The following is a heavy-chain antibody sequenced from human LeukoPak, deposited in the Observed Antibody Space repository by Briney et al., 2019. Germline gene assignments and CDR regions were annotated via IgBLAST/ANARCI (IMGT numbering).Heavy chain of an antibody. Sequence: GGSLRLSCATSGFTFSNYNMNWVRQAPGKGLEWVAYIGTTTSTVYYACSVKGRFTVSRDNAKNSLYLQMNSLRDKDTAVYFCERSGRYYRTFGYWGQGSLVTVSS. CDR2: IGTTTSTV. D-gene: IGHD1-26*01. CDR1: GFTFSNYN. V-gene: IGHV3-48*02. CDR3: ERSGRYYRTFGY. J-gene: IGHJ4*02.